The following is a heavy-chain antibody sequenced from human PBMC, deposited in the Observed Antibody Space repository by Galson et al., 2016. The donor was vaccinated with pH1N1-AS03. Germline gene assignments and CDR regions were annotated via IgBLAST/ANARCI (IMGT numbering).Heavy chain of an antibody. V-gene: IGHV1-3*01. D-gene: IGHD6-19*01. CDR3: AKVGIVISSGWYGRFDY. Sequence: SVKVSCKASGYSFINYAIHWVRQAPGQRLEWMGWLNSTSGNTEYSQKFQGRVTITGDTSASTASMELSSLRSEDTAVYYCAKVGIVISSGWYGRFDYWGQGTLVTVSS. J-gene: IGHJ4*02. CDR2: LNSTSGNT. CDR1: GYSFINYA.